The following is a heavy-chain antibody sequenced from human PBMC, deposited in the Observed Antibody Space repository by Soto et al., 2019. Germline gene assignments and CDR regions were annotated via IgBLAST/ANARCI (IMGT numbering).Heavy chain of an antibody. CDR2: ITNTGGVT. Sequence: EVRLLESGGGLVQPGGSLRLSCEASGFTFPTHAMGWVRQAPGKGLEWVSSITNTGGVTHSVDSVKGRFSISRDNSKNTLYLQMSSLRAEDTAVYYCAAEVRYAFMRNWGQGTLVTVSS. J-gene: IGHJ4*02. CDR1: GFTFPTHA. D-gene: IGHD2-2*01. CDR3: AAEVRYAFMRN. V-gene: IGHV3-23*01.